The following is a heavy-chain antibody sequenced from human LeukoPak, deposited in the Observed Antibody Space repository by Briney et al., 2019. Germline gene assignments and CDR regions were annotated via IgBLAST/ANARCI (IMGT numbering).Heavy chain of an antibody. D-gene: IGHD6-13*01. CDR2: IYPGDSDT. Sequence: KSGESLKISCKGSGYSFTSYWIGWVRQMPGKGLEWMGIIYPGDSDTRYSPSFQGQVTISADKSISTAYLQWSSLKASDTAMYYCARRFLGSSWYEGRRGNWFDPWGQGTLVTVSS. J-gene: IGHJ5*02. V-gene: IGHV5-51*01. CDR3: ARRFLGSSWYEGRRGNWFDP. CDR1: GYSFTSYW.